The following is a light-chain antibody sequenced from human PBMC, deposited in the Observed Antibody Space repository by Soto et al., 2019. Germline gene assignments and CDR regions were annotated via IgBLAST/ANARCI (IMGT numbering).Light chain of an antibody. CDR3: SSYTTSSTVA. Sequence: QSVLTQSASVSGSPGQSITISCTGTSSDIGGYNYVSWYQQHPDKAPKLMIFEVSNRPSGVSNRFSGSKSGTTASLTISGLLREDEADYYCSSYTTSSTVAFGGGTQLTVL. CDR2: EVS. J-gene: IGLJ2*01. CDR1: SSDIGGYNY. V-gene: IGLV2-14*01.